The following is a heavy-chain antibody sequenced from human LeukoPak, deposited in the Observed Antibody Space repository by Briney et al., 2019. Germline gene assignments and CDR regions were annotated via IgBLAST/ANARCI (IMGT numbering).Heavy chain of an antibody. D-gene: IGHD6-13*01. CDR2: IWSDGSHK. CDR3: ASAAGAFDM. Sequence: GGSLSLSCAASGFTFSSYGMHWIRQAPGKGLEWVAVIWSDGSHKYYADSMKGRFTISRDNSKNMVYLQMNSLRVEDTAVYYCASAAGAFDMWGQGTLVTVSS. CDR1: GFTFSSYG. J-gene: IGHJ3*02. V-gene: IGHV3-33*01.